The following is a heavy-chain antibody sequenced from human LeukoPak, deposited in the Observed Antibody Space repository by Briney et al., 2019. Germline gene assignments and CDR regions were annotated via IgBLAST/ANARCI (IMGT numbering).Heavy chain of an antibody. CDR3: RRGGGGVGYNL. CDR1: GASMSSFY. CDR2: IYYSGST. D-gene: IGHD5-24*01. Sequence: SETLSLTCTVYGASMSSFYWSWIRQPPGKGREWMGYIYYSGSTNYHTSLKSRVTISVDTSNNQFSLNLSAWSAADTAVYYWRRGGGGVGYNLWGQGTLVTVSS. V-gene: IGHV4-59*01. J-gene: IGHJ4*02.